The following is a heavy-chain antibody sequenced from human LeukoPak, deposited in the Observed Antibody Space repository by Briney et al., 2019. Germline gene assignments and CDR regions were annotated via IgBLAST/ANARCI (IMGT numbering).Heavy chain of an antibody. CDR2: ISYDGSNK. V-gene: IGHV3-30*18. D-gene: IGHD6-19*01. CDR1: GFTFRSYG. Sequence: GGSLRLSCAASGFTFRSYGMHWVRQAPGKGLEWVALISYDGSNKYYADSVKGRFTISRDNSKNTRYLQMNSLRAEDTAVYYCAKDRVIAVAGTSYFDYWGQGTLVTVSS. J-gene: IGHJ4*02. CDR3: AKDRVIAVAGTSYFDY.